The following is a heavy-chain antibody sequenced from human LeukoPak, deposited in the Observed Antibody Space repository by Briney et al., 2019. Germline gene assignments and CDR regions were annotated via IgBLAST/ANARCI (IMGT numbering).Heavy chain of an antibody. V-gene: IGHV3-30*02. Sequence: GGSLRLSCAASGFTFSSYGMHWVRQAPGKGLEWVAFIRYDGSNKYYADSVKGRFTISRDNSKNTLYLQMNSLRAEDTAVYYCARDQGKDTIFESGYYYYYYMDVWGKGTTVTVSS. J-gene: IGHJ6*03. CDR2: IRYDGSNK. CDR3: ARDQGKDTIFESGYYYYYYMDV. D-gene: IGHD3-9*01. CDR1: GFTFSSYG.